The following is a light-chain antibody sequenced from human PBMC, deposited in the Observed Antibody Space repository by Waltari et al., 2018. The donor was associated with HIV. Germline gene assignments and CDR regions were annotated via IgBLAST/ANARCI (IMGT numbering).Light chain of an antibody. CDR2: AVS. J-gene: IGLJ2*01. V-gene: IGLV2-11*01. CDR1: SSDIGSYNY. Sequence: QSALTQPRSVSGSPGQSVTISCTGTSSDIGSYNYVSWYQQHPRKAPKVMIYAVSKRPSGVPDRFSGSKSDNTGSLTISGLQPEDEADYHCCSYAGNFTLVFGGGTKLTVL. CDR3: CSYAGNFTLV.